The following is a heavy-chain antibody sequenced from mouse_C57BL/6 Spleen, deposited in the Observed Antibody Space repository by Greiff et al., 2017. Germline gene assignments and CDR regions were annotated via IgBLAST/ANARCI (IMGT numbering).Heavy chain of an antibody. CDR2: IDPSDSYT. V-gene: IGHV1-69*01. J-gene: IGHJ1*03. CDR1: GYTFTSYW. CDR3: ARQGTGDSGRYFGG. Sequence: VQLQQPGAELVMPGASVKLSCKASGYTFTSYWMHWVKQRPGQGLEWIGEIDPSDSYTNYNQKFKGKATLTVDKSSRTAYMQLSSRTSEDSAVYYGARQGTGDSGRYFGGWGTGTTVTVA. D-gene: IGHD3-2*01.